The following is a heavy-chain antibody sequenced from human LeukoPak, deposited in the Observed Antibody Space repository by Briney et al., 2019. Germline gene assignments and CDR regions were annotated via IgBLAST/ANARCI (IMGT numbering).Heavy chain of an antibody. CDR1: GGSISSFY. Sequence: KPSETLSLTCTVYGGSISSFYWSWIRQPAGKGLEWIGRIYNSGRTNYNPSLKSRVSISVDTSKNQFSLKLSSVTAANTAVYYSAIDNWYFDLWGRGTLVTVS. V-gene: IGHV4-4*07. J-gene: IGHJ2*01. CDR2: IYNSGRT. CDR3: AIDNWYFDL.